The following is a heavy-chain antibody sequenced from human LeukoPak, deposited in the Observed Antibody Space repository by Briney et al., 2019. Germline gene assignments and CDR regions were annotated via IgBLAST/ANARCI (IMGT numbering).Heavy chain of an antibody. D-gene: IGHD4-17*01. CDR2: IYYSGST. CDR3: GKGNGDYDAFDY. J-gene: IGHJ4*02. Sequence: SETLSLTCTVSGGSISSYYWSWIRQPPGKGLEWIGYIYYSGSTNYNPSLKSRVTISVDTSKNQFSLKLSSVTAAGPAVYYCGKGNGDYDAFDYWGQGTLVTVSS. V-gene: IGHV4-59*01. CDR1: GGSISSYY.